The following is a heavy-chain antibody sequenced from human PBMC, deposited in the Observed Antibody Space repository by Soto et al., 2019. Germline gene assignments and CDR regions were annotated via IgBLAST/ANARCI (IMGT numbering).Heavy chain of an antibody. V-gene: IGHV3-33*01. CDR2: IWYDGSNK. D-gene: IGHD3-3*01. CDR1: GFTFSSYG. J-gene: IGHJ6*02. Sequence: GGSLRLSCPASGFTFSSYGMHWVRQAPGKGLEWVAVIWYDGSNKYYADSVKGRFTISRDNSKNTLYLQMNSLRAEDTAVYYCARGQYYDFWSGYQYYGMDVWGQGTTVTVSS. CDR3: ARGQYYDFWSGYQYYGMDV.